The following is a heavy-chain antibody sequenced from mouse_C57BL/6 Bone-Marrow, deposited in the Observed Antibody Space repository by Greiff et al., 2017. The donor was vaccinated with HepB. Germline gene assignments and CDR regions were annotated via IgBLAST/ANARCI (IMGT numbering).Heavy chain of an antibody. CDR3: AAPLLLQYAMDY. Sequence: EVQLQQSGPELVKPGASVKISCKASGYSFTGYYMNWVKQSPEKSLEWIGEINPSTGGTTYNQKFKAKTTLTVDKSSSTAYMQLKSLTSEDSAVYYCAAPLLLQYAMDYWGQGTSVTVSS. J-gene: IGHJ4*01. D-gene: IGHD2-1*01. CDR2: INPSTGGT. V-gene: IGHV1-42*01. CDR1: GYSFTGYY.